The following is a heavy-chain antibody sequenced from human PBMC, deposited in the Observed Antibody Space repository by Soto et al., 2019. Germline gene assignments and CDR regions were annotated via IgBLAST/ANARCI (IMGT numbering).Heavy chain of an antibody. CDR3: ATQSGGYGSGSYYGGGSYYYYYYCMDV. CDR2: IYTSGST. CDR1: GGSISSYY. D-gene: IGHD3-10*01. J-gene: IGHJ6*02. V-gene: IGHV4-4*07. Sequence: SETLSLTCTVSGGSISSYYWSWIRQPAGKGLEWIGRIYTSGSTNYNPSLKSRVTMSVDTSKNQFSLKLSSVTAADTAVYYCATQSGGYGSGSYYGGGSYYYYYYCMDVWGQGTTVTVSS.